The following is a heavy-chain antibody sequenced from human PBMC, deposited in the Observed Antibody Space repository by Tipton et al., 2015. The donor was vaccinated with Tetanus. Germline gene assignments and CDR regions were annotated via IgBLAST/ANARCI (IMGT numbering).Heavy chain of an antibody. J-gene: IGHJ3*01. D-gene: IGHD5-24*01. CDR2: IWYDGSNE. CDR1: GFTFKHHG. CDR3: ARGTNSGNVYNRLDL. Sequence: SLRLSCEGSGFTFKHHGMYWVRQAPGKGLERVALIWYDGSNEYYGNSVRGRFTISRDNTNNTLFLQMKSLGAEDTAVYYCARGTNSGNVYNRLDLWGQGTRVTVSS. V-gene: IGHV3-33*07.